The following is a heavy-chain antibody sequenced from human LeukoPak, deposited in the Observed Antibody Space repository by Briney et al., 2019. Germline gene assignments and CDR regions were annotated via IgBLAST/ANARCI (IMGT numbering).Heavy chain of an antibody. D-gene: IGHD3-22*01. V-gene: IGHV3-11*01. CDR1: GFTFSDYY. J-gene: IGHJ3*02. CDR2: ISRSGSTR. CDR3: ARTAYYYDSSGYDDAFDI. Sequence: GGSLRLSCAASGFTFSDYYMSWIRQAPGKGLEWVSHISRSGSTRYYADSLKGRFTISRDNAKNSLYLQMNSLRAEDTAVYYCARTAYYYDSSGYDDAFDIWGQGTMVTVSS.